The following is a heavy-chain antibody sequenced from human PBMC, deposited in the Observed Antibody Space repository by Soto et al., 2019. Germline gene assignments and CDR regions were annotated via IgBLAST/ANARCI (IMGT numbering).Heavy chain of an antibody. J-gene: IGHJ4*02. V-gene: IGHV1-69*06. CDR2: IILIFNST. D-gene: IGHD2-2*02. CDR1: GSRFSNYV. CDR3: AREGRGKKAGYNGLVSLGY. Sequence: GASVKVSCKVSGSRFSNYVISWVRQAPGHGLEWLGRIILIFNSTKYAQNFQGRVTITADKSTSTASLELSSLRSDDTAVYYCAREGRGKKAGYNGLVSLGYWGQGTLVTVSS.